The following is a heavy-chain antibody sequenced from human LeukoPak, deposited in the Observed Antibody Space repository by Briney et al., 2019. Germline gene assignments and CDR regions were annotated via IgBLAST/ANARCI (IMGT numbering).Heavy chain of an antibody. Sequence: GGSLRLSCAASGFTFSSYAMSWVRQAPGKGLEWVSAISGSGGSTHYADSVKGRFTISRDNSKNTLYLQMNSLRAEDTAVYYCAKGDDSSGYYPGGADYWGQGTLVTVSS. V-gene: IGHV3-23*01. D-gene: IGHD3-22*01. CDR1: GFTFSSYA. CDR3: AKGDDSSGYYPGGADY. J-gene: IGHJ4*02. CDR2: ISGSGGST.